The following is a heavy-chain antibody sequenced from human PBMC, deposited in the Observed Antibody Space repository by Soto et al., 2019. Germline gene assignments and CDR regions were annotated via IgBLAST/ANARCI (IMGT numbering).Heavy chain of an antibody. CDR3: AKARCSTANCYVPEY. CDR1: GFTFSTYT. CDR2: ISGSGGSSGP. Sequence: EVQLLESGGGLVQPGGSLRLSCVASGFTFSTYTMSWVRQAPGKGLEWVSVISGSGGSSGPSYADSVQGRFSISRDNTRNTLDLQMNSLRGEDTAMYYCAKARCSTANCYVPEYWGQGTRVTVSS. D-gene: IGHD2-2*01. J-gene: IGHJ4*02. V-gene: IGHV3-23*01.